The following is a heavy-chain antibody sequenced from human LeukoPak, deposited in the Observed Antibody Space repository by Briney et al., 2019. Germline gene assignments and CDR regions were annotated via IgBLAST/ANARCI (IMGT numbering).Heavy chain of an antibody. Sequence: PGGSLRLSCAASGFTFSSYAMSWVRQAPGKGLEWVSAISGSGGSTGYVDSVKGRFTISRDSAKNSLYLQMNSLRAEDTAVYYCARASRHEAYYDFWSGYYIDYWGQGTLVTVSS. CDR3: ARASRHEAYYDFWSGYYIDY. V-gene: IGHV3-23*01. CDR1: GFTFSSYA. CDR2: ISGSGGST. D-gene: IGHD3-3*01. J-gene: IGHJ4*02.